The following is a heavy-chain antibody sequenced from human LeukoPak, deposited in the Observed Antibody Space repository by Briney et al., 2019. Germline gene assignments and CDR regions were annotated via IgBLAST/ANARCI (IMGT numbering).Heavy chain of an antibody. J-gene: IGHJ4*02. CDR2: SNSDGSAT. CDR1: GFTFSNYW. D-gene: IGHD3-9*01. V-gene: IGHV3-74*01. Sequence: GGSLRLSCAASGFTFSNYWMHWVRQAPGKGLVWVARSNSDGSATIYADSVKGRFVISRDNSKNTLYLQMSSLRVEDTAMYYCAREGRGFEDYWGQGTLVTVSS. CDR3: AREGRGFEDY.